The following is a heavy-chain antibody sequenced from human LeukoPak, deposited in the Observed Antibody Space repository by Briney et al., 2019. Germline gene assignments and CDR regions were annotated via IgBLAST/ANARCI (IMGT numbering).Heavy chain of an antibody. CDR1: GYSISSGYY. CDR3: ARDLDDAFDI. V-gene: IGHV4-38-2*02. Sequence: SETLSLTCTVSGYSISSGYYWGWIRQPPGKGLEWIGSICHSGSTYYNPSLKSRVTISVDTSKNQFSLKLSSVTAADTAVYYCARDLDDAFDIWGQGTMVTVSS. CDR2: ICHSGST. J-gene: IGHJ3*02.